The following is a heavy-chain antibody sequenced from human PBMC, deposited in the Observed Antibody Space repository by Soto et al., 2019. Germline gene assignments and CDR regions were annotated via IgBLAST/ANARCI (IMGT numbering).Heavy chain of an antibody. J-gene: IGHJ4*02. V-gene: IGHV1-3*01. CDR3: ARRIAARGDFDY. Sequence: ASVKVSCKPSGYTFTSYAMHWVRQAPGQRLEWMGWINAGNGNTKYSQKFQGRVTITRDTSASTAYMELSSLRSEDTAVYYCARRIAARGDFDYWGQGTLVTVSS. D-gene: IGHD6-6*01. CDR1: GYTFTSYA. CDR2: INAGNGNT.